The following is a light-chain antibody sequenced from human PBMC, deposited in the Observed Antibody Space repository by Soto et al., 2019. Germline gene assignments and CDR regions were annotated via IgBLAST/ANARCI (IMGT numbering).Light chain of an antibody. CDR2: AAS. J-gene: IGKJ3*01. V-gene: IGKV1-39*01. CDR3: QQSYSTPLLA. CDR1: QSISSY. Sequence: DIQMTQSPSSLSASVGDRVTITCRASQSISSYLNWYQQKPGKAPKLLIYAASSLQSGVPSRFSGSGSGTEFTLTISSLRPEDFATYYCQQSYSTPLLAFGPGTKVDIK.